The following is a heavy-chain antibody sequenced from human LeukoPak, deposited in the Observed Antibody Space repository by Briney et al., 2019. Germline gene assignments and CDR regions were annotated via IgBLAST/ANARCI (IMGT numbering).Heavy chain of an antibody. D-gene: IGHD1-7*01. CDR1: GGSISSGSYY. CDR2: IYYSGST. Sequence: PSQTLSLTCTVSGGSISSGSYYWGWIRQPPGKGLEWIGSIYYSGSTHYNPSLRSRVTTLVDTSKKHFSLKLSSVTAADTAVYYCARHQTTQSGFLYYFDYWGQGTLVTVSS. CDR3: ARHQTTQSGFLYYFDY. J-gene: IGHJ4*02. V-gene: IGHV4-39*01.